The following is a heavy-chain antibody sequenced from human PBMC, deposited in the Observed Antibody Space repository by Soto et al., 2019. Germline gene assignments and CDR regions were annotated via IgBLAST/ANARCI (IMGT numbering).Heavy chain of an antibody. CDR3: ARSSSGPPPDAFDI. D-gene: IGHD6-19*01. CDR1: GYTFTSYG. V-gene: IGHV1-18*01. CDR2: ISAYNGNT. Sequence: QVQLVQSGAEVKKPGASVKVSCKASGYTFTSYGISWVRQAPGQGLEWMGWISAYNGNTNYAQKLQGRATMTTDTSTRPAYMERRSLRSDDTAVYYCARSSSGPPPDAFDIWGQGTMVTVSS. J-gene: IGHJ3*02.